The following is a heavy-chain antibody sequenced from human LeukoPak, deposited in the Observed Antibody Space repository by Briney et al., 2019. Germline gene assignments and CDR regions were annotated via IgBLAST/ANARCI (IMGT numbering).Heavy chain of an antibody. V-gene: IGHV1-8*01. J-gene: IGHJ4*02. D-gene: IGHD7-27*01. Sequence: ASVKVSCKASGYTFTSYDFNWVRQATGQRPEWMGWMSPNSGDTGYAQKFQDRVTMTRNTSISTAYMELSSLRSDDTAVYYCARGPPNWGYDYWGPGTLVTVSA. CDR3: ARGPPNWGYDY. CDR2: MSPNSGDT. CDR1: GYTFTSYD.